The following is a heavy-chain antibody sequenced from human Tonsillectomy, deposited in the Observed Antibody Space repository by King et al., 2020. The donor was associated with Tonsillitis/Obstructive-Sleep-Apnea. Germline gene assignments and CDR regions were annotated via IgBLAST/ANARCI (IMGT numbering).Heavy chain of an antibody. V-gene: IGHV3-7*01. CDR2: MKQDGGEI. CDR3: AREKVAGATKFDY. J-gene: IGHJ4*02. D-gene: IGHD1-26*01. Sequence: QLVQSGGGLVQPGGSLRLSCAASGFTFSTYWMSWVRQTPGKGLEWVANMKQDGGEIYYVDSVKGRFTISRDNAKKSLYLQMNSLRVEDTAVYYCAREKVAGATKFDYWGQGTLVTVSS. CDR1: GFTFSTYW.